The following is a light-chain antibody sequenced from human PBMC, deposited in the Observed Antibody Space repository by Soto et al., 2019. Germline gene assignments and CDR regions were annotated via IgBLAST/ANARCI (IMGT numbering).Light chain of an antibody. V-gene: IGKV3-11*01. Sequence: EIVLTQSPATLSLSPGERATLSCRASQSVSSYLAWYQQKPGQAPRLLIYDASNRATGIPARFSGSGSGTDFPLTISSLEPEDFAVYYCQQHSHWPPWTFGQGTRVEI. CDR3: QQHSHWPPWT. CDR2: DAS. J-gene: IGKJ1*01. CDR1: QSVSSY.